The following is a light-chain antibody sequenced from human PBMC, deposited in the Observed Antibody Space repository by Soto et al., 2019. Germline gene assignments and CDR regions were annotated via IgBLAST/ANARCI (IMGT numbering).Light chain of an antibody. V-gene: IGKV3-11*01. Sequence: EIVWTQSPATLSLSPGEIATLFVSAGQSVSSYLAWYQQKPGQAPRLLIYDASNSATGIPARFSGSGSGTDFTLTISSLEPEDFAVYYCQQRSNWPPSITFGQGTRLEIK. CDR2: DAS. J-gene: IGKJ5*01. CDR3: QQRSNWPPSIT. CDR1: QSVSSY.